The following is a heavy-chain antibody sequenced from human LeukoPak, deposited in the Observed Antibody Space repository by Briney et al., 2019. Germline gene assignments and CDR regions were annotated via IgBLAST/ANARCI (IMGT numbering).Heavy chain of an antibody. Sequence: PGGSLRLSCAASGFTFSSYSMNWVRQAPGKGLEWVSSISSSSSYIYYADSVKGRFTISRDNAKNSLCLQMNSLRAEDTAVYYCARDSGYVIYYFDYWGQGTLVTVSS. CDR2: ISSSSSYI. CDR3: ARDSGYVIYYFDY. V-gene: IGHV3-21*01. CDR1: GFTFSSYS. D-gene: IGHD5-12*01. J-gene: IGHJ4*02.